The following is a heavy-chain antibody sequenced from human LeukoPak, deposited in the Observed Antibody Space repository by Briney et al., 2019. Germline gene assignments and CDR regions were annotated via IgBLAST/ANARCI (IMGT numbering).Heavy chain of an antibody. CDR2: IYNSGST. Sequence: SQTLSLTCTVSGGSISSGTYYWSWIRKPAGKGLEWIGRIYNSGSTKYNPSLKSRVAMSVDTSKNQFSLKLSSVTAADMAVYYCARDTTVTKDAFDIWGQGTMVTVSS. J-gene: IGHJ3*02. CDR3: ARDTTVTKDAFDI. D-gene: IGHD4-17*01. V-gene: IGHV4-61*02. CDR1: GGSISSGTYY.